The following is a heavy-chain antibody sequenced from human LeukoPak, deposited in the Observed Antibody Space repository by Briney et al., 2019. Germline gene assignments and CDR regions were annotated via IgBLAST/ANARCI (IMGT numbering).Heavy chain of an antibody. V-gene: IGHV1-18*01. J-gene: IGHJ4*02. CDR3: AHSSSWTTPYYFDY. CDR1: GYTLTSYG. Sequence: GASVKVSCKASGYTLTSYGISWVRQAPGQGLEWMGWISAYNGNTNYAQKLQGRVTMTTDTSTSTAYMELRSLRSDDTAVYYCAHSSSWTTPYYFDYWGQGTLVTVSS. CDR2: ISAYNGNT. D-gene: IGHD6-13*01.